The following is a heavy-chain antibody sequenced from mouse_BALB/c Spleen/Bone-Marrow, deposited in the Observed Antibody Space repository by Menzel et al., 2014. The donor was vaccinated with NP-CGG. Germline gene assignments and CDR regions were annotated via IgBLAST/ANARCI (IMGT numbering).Heavy chain of an antibody. Sequence: VQLQQSGAELVKPGASVKLSCTASGFNIKDTYMHWVKQRPEQGLEWIGRIDPANGNTKYDPKFQGKATITADTFSNTASLQLSSLTSENTAFYYCARWDLGRAWFAYWGQGTLVTVSA. D-gene: IGHD4-1*01. V-gene: IGHV14-3*02. J-gene: IGHJ3*01. CDR3: ARWDLGRAWFAY. CDR2: IDPANGNT. CDR1: GFNIKDTY.